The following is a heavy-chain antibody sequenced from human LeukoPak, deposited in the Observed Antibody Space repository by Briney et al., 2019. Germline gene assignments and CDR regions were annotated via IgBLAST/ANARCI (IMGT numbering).Heavy chain of an antibody. J-gene: IGHJ4*02. CDR2: ISGSGGST. CDR1: GFTFDDYG. CDR3: ANGPGIAAFY. Sequence: GGSLRLSCAASGFTFDDYGMSWVRQAPGKGLEWVSAISGSGGSTYYADSVKGRFTISRDNSKNTLYLQMNSLRAEDTAVYYCANGPGIAAFYWGQGTLVTVSS. V-gene: IGHV3-23*01. D-gene: IGHD6-13*01.